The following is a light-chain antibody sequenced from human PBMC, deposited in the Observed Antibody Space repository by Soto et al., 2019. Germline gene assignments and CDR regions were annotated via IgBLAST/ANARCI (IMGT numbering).Light chain of an antibody. V-gene: IGKV3-15*01. CDR1: PSVGSN. CDR2: DAS. J-gene: IGKJ2*01. Sequence: EIVMTQSPATLSVSPGESATLSCRASPSVGSNLAWYQQKPGQSPRLLIYDASTRATGIPARFSGGGSGTEFTLPTDSLLSEDFAVYFCRQYNHWPSFGQGTKL. CDR3: RQYNHWPS.